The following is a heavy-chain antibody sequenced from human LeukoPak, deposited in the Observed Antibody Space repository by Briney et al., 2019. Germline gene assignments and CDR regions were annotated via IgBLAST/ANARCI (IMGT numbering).Heavy chain of an antibody. Sequence: GGSLRLSCAASGFTFSTYSMNWVRQAPGKGLEWVSLISSSSSYIYYADSVKGRFTISRDNAKNSLYLQMNSLRAEDTAVYYCARGGSGCYYTLPDYWGQGTLVTVSS. V-gene: IGHV3-21*01. CDR2: ISSSSSYI. D-gene: IGHD3-10*01. CDR3: ARGGSGCYYTLPDY. J-gene: IGHJ4*02. CDR1: GFTFSTYS.